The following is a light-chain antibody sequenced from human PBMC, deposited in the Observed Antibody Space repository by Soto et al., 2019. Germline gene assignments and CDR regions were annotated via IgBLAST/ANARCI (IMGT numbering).Light chain of an antibody. CDR2: DTN. V-gene: IGLV1-44*01. Sequence: QPVLTQPPSASGTPGQTVTISCSGSSSNIGLNDVHWYRQLSGTAPQILIYDTNQQATGVPDRFSGSRSGTSASLAIHGLQSEDEADYHCAAWDDSLNGPVFGGGTQLTVL. CDR3: AAWDDSLNGPV. J-gene: IGLJ2*01. CDR1: SSNIGLND.